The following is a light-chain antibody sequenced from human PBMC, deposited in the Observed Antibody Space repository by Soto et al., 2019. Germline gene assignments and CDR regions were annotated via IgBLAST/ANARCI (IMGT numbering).Light chain of an antibody. CDR1: QSVISQ. J-gene: IGKJ1*01. CDR2: DAS. Sequence: EIVLTQSPATLSLSPGEGATVSCRASQSVISQLAWYQQKPGQAPRLLIYDASNRATGIPARFSASGSGTDFTLTISDVQPEDFALYYCHQRQSWPRTFGQGTKVDI. V-gene: IGKV3-11*01. CDR3: HQRQSWPRT.